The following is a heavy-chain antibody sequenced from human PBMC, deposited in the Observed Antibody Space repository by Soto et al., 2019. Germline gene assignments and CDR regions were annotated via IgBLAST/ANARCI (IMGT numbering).Heavy chain of an antibody. CDR1: GGSISSGDYY. CDR2: IYYSGST. J-gene: IGHJ6*02. V-gene: IGHV4-30-4*01. CDR3: ARDEGITMVRGGYYYGMDV. Sequence: SETLSLTCTVSGGSISSGDYYWSWIRQPPGKGLEWIGYIYYSGSTYYNPSLKSRVTISVDTSKNQFSLKLSSVTAADTAVYYCARDEGITMVRGGYYYGMDVWGQGTTVT. D-gene: IGHD3-10*01.